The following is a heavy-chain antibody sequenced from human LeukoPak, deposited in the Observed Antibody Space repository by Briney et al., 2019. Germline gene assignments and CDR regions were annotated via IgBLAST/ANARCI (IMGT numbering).Heavy chain of an antibody. J-gene: IGHJ6*02. CDR2: IWYDGSNK. V-gene: IGHV3-33*01. D-gene: IGHD6-19*01. CDR1: GFTFSSYG. CDR3: ARAKLEQWLVLAADGMDV. Sequence: GGSLRLSCAASGFTFSSYGMHWVRQAPGKGLEWVAVIWYDGSNKYYADSVKGRFTISRDNSKNTLYLQMNSLRAEDTAVYYCARAKLEQWLVLAADGMDVWGQGTTVTVSS.